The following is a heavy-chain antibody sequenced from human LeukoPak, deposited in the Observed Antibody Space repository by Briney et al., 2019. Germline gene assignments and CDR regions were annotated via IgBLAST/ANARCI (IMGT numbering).Heavy chain of an antibody. CDR1: GGSINSYY. Sequence: SETLSLTCTVSGGSINSYYWSWIRQPPGTGLEGIGYIHYTGSTNYNPSLKSQVTISVDTSKSQFSLKLSSVTAAGTAIYYCARGGYYGSGNDFRFDPWGQGTLVTVSS. J-gene: IGHJ5*02. V-gene: IGHV4-59*01. CDR3: ARGGYYGSGNDFRFDP. D-gene: IGHD3-10*01. CDR2: IHYTGST.